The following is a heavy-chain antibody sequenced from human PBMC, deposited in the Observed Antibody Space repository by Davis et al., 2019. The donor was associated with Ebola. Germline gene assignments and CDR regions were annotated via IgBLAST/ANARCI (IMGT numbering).Heavy chain of an antibody. V-gene: IGHV3-21*05. J-gene: IGHJ6*02. CDR2: ISSSSYI. CDR1: GFTFSSYE. D-gene: IGHD6-19*01. Sequence: GESLKISCAASGFTFSSYEMNWVRQAPGKGLEWVSYISSSSYIYYADSVKGRFTISRDNAKNSLYLQMSSLRAEDTAVYYCARVIAVAGTGYYYGMDVWGQGTTVTVSS. CDR3: ARVIAVAGTGYYYGMDV.